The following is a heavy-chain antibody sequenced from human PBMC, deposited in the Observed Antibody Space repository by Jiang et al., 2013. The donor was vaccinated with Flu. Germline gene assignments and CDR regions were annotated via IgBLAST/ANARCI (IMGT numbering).Heavy chain of an antibody. D-gene: IGHD2-15*01. CDR3: ARVGGGFYYGMDV. V-gene: IGHV4-38-2*01. Sequence: GPGLVKPSETLSLTCAVSGYSISSGYYWGWIRQPPGKGLEWIGSIYHSGSTYYNPSLKSRVSISIDKSKNQFSLNLNSVTAADTAVYYCARVGGGFYYGMDVWGQGTTVTVSS. CDR1: GYSISSGYY. CDR2: IYHSGST. J-gene: IGHJ6*01.